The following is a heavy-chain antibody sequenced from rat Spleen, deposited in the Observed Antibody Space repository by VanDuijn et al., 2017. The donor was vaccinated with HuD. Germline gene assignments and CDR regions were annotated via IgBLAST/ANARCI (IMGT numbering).Heavy chain of an antibody. CDR2: ITNTGGST. J-gene: IGHJ2*01. CDR3: TTSANWEGDY. D-gene: IGHD5-1*01. V-gene: IGHV5-31*01. CDR1: GFTFNNYW. Sequence: EVQLVESGGGLVQPGRSLKLSCVASGFTFNNYWMTWIRQAPGKGLEWVASITNTGGSTYYRDSGKGRFTISRDNAKSTLYLQMDSLRSEDTATYYCTTSANWEGDYWGQGVMVTVSS.